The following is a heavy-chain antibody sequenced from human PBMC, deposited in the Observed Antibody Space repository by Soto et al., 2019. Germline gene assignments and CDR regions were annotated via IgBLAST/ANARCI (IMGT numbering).Heavy chain of an antibody. Sequence: AGGSLRLSCTASGFTFNTHWMHWVRQAPGKGLVWVSRIYFDGITTNYADSVKGRLTVPRDNAKNTVYLHVNTMRDEDTAVYYCARGGAMGVDYWGQGTLVTVS. CDR3: ARGGAMGVDY. V-gene: IGHV3-74*01. CDR2: IYFDGITT. D-gene: IGHD1-26*01. CDR1: GFTFNTHW. J-gene: IGHJ4*02.